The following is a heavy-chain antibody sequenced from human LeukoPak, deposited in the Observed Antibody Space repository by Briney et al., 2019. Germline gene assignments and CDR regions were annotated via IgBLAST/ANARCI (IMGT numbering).Heavy chain of an antibody. CDR2: ISSSSSYI. CDR3: ARKSIAAAGYFDY. CDR1: GFTFSSYS. J-gene: IGHJ4*02. V-gene: IGHV3-21*01. D-gene: IGHD6-13*01. Sequence: GGSLRLSCAASGFTFSSYSMNWVRQAPGKGLEWVSSISSSSSYIYYADSVKGRFTISRDNAKSSLYLQMNSLRAEDTAVYYCARKSIAAAGYFDYWGQGTLVTVSS.